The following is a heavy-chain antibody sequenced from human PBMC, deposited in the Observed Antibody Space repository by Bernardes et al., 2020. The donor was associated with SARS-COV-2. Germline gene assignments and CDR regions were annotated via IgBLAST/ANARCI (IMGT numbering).Heavy chain of an antibody. V-gene: IGHV3-49*03. CDR3: TRAGYSGYDHR. Sequence: GSLRLSCTVSGFTLGDYPVSWFRQPPGKGLECVGFIRSKAHGGTTEYAASVKGRFTISRDDSKAVTYLQMDSLKIEDTAVYYCTRAGYSGYDHRWGQGTLVTVSS. CDR1: GFTLGDYP. CDR2: IRSKAHGGTT. J-gene: IGHJ4*02. D-gene: IGHD5-12*01.